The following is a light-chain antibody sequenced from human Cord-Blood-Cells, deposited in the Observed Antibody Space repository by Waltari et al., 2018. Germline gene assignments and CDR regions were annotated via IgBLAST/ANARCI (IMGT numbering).Light chain of an antibody. CDR2: GAS. Sequence: EIVMTQSPATLSVPPGERATLSCRASQSVSSNLAWYQQKPGQAPRLLIYGASTRATGIPARFSGSGSGTEFTLTLSSLQSEDFAVYYCQQYNNWPPMYTFGQGTKLEIK. CDR3: QQYNNWPPMYT. V-gene: IGKV3-15*01. CDR1: QSVSSN. J-gene: IGKJ2*01.